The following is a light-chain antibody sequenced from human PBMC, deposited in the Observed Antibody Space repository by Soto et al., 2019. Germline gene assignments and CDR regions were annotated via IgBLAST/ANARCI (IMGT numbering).Light chain of an antibody. V-gene: IGLV1-44*01. CDR3: AALDDSLNGYV. Sequence: QSVLTQPPSASGTPGQRVTISCSGSSSNVESNTVNWYQQLPGTAPKLLIHANNQRPSGVPDRFSGSKSGTSASLAISWLQSEEADYYCAALDDSLNGYVFGTGTKLTVL. CDR2: ANN. CDR1: SSNVESNT. J-gene: IGLJ1*01.